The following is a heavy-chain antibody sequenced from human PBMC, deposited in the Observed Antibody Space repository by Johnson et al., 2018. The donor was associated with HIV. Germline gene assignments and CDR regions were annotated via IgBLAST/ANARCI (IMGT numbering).Heavy chain of an antibody. CDR2: ISCGGRT. CDR1: GFSVSTSY. D-gene: IGHD1-26*01. CDR3: AREGVSGSYYDAFDL. J-gene: IGHJ3*01. Sequence: MMLVESGGDLVQPGGSLRLSCAASGFSVSTSYMTWVRQAPGKGLAWVSSISCGGRTYYADSVKGRFTISRDNSKNTLFLQMDSLRADDTAVYYCAREGVSGSYYDAFDLWGQGTMVTVSS. V-gene: IGHV3-66*02.